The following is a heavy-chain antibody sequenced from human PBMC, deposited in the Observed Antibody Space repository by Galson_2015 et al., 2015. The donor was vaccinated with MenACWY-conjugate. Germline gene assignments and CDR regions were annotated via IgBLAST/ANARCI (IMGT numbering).Heavy chain of an antibody. CDR1: GFTFSSYA. CDR2: ISGSGDST. J-gene: IGHJ4*02. Sequence: RLSCAASGFTFSSYAMNWVRQAPGKGLEWVSAISGSGDSTYYADSVKGRFTISRDNSKNTLYLLMISLGAEDTAVYYCAQDRALYYFGSGSSIFDYWGQGTLVTVSS. D-gene: IGHD3-10*01. V-gene: IGHV3-23*01. CDR3: AQDRALYYFGSGSSIFDY.